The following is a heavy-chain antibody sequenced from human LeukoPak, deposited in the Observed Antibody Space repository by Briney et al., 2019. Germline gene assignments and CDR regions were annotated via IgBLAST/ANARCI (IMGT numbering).Heavy chain of an antibody. CDR2: FDPDDGET. D-gene: IGHD4-11*01. CDR3: ATAVTTAGSFDY. CDR1: GYTLTELS. J-gene: IGHJ4*02. V-gene: IGHV1-24*01. Sequence: ASVKVSCKVSGYTLTELSMHWVRQAPGKGLEWMGGFDPDDGETIYAQKLQGRVTMTEDTSTDTAYMELSSLRSEDTAMYYCATAVTTAGSFDYWGQGTLVTVSS.